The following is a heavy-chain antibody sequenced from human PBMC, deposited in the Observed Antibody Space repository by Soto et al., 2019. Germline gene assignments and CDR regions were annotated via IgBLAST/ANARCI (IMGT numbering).Heavy chain of an antibody. V-gene: IGHV3-30*02. J-gene: IGHJ6*03. Sequence: GGSLRLSCAASGFTFSSYGMHWVRQAPGKGLEWVAVIWYDGSNKYYADSVKGRFTISRDNSKNTLYLQMNSLRAEDTAVYYCAKNAEVGWSGYYSYYYYYMDVWGKGTTVTVSS. CDR3: AKNAEVGWSGYYSYYYYYMDV. D-gene: IGHD3-3*01. CDR1: GFTFSSYG. CDR2: IWYDGSNK.